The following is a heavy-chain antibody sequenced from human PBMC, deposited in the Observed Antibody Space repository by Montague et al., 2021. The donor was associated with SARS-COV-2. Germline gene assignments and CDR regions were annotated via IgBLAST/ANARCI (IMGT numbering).Heavy chain of an antibody. J-gene: IGHJ4*02. CDR1: GGSISSYY. D-gene: IGHD2-8*02. V-gene: IGHV4-59*01. CDR2: IYYSGST. Sequence: SETLSLTCTVSGGSISSYYWSWIRQPPGKGLEWIGYIYYSGSTNYNPSLTSRVTISVATSKNQFSLKLSSVTAADTAVYYCAGVEGGGVIDYWGQGTLVTVSS. CDR3: AGVEGGGVIDY.